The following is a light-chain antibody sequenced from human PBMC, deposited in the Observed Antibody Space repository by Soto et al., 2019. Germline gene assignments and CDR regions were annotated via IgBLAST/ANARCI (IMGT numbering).Light chain of an antibody. J-gene: IGKJ5*01. CDR1: QSLLHTIGYNY. CDR3: MQALQTPVT. CDR2: LGS. V-gene: IGKV2-28*01. Sequence: DIVMTQSPLSLPVTPGEPASISCMSIQSLLHTIGYNYLDWYLQKPGQSPQLLIYLGSNRASGVSDRFSGSGSGTDFTLKISRVEAEDVGVYYCMQALQTPVTFGQGTRLEI.